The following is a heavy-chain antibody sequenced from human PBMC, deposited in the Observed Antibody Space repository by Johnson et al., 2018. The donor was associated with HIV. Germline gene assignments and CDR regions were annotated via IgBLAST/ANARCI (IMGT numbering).Heavy chain of an antibody. Sequence: VQLVESGGGLVQPGGSLRLSCAASGFTFSSYGMYWVRQAPGKGLEWVGRIKSKSDGGTTDYAAPVRGRFTISREDSKNTVYLQMNSLKTEDTAVYYCTTACQIMVTTGAFDIWGQGTMVTVSS. CDR3: TTACQIMVTTGAFDI. J-gene: IGHJ3*02. CDR1: GFTFSSYG. V-gene: IGHV3-15*01. CDR2: IKSKSDGGTT. D-gene: IGHD2-21*02.